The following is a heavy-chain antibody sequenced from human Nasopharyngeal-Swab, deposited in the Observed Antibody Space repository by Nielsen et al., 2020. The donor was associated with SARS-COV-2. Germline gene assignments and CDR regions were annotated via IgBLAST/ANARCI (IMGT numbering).Heavy chain of an antibody. V-gene: IGHV3-23*01. Sequence: GESLKISCAASGFTFSSYAMSWVRQAPGKGLEWVSAISGSGGSTYYADSVKGRFTISRDNAKNSLYLQMNSLRAEDTAVYYCARRVVGTGNYYYGMDVWGQGTTVTVSS. D-gene: IGHD1-26*01. CDR2: ISGSGGST. CDR3: ARRVVGTGNYYYGMDV. J-gene: IGHJ6*02. CDR1: GFTFSSYA.